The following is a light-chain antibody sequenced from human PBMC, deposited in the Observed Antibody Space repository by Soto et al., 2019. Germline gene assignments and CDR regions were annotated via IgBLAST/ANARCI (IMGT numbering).Light chain of an antibody. J-gene: IGLJ1*01. CDR3: SSYTSRSTLEV. CDR2: EVS. Sequence: QSVLTQPASVSGSPGQSITISCTGTSSDVGGYNYVSWYQQHPGKAPKLMIYEVSNRPSGVSNRFSGSKSGNTASLTISGLQAEDEADYYCSSYTSRSTLEVFGTGTKATVL. V-gene: IGLV2-14*01. CDR1: SSDVGGYNY.